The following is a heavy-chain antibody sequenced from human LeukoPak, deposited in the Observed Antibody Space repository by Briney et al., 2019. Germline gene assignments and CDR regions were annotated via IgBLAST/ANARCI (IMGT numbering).Heavy chain of an antibody. J-gene: IGHJ5*02. V-gene: IGHV1-2*02. Sequence: AASVTVSCKASVYSFSGFYIHWMRQAHGQGLEWMGWINPKNGDTIYSQKFQGRVTMTRDTSINTAYMELSSLISDDTAVYYCARVGYTGYDYDHWGQGTLVTVPS. CDR1: VYSFSGFY. CDR2: INPKNGDT. CDR3: ARVGYTGYDYDH. D-gene: IGHD5-12*01.